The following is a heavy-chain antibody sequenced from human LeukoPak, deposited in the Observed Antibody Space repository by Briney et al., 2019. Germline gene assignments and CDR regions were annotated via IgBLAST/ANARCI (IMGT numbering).Heavy chain of an antibody. V-gene: IGHV3-53*01. J-gene: IGHJ4*02. CDR3: ARRRSSGWYFDL. Sequence: GGSLRLSCAASGFTVSSNYMSWVRQAPGKGLEWVSVIYSGGTTYFADSVKGRFTISRDNSKNTLDLQMNSLRAEDTAVYYCARRRSSGWYFDLWGQGTLITVSS. D-gene: IGHD6-19*01. CDR2: IYSGGTT. CDR1: GFTVSSNY.